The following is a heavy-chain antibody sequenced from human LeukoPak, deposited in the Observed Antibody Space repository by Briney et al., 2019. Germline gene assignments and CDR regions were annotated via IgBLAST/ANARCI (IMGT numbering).Heavy chain of an antibody. D-gene: IGHD3-10*01. CDR1: GYTFTGYY. V-gene: IGHV1-2*02. CDR2: INPNSGGT. CDR3: ARDFYGSGSYYNIENWFDP. J-gene: IGHJ5*02. Sequence: ASVKVSCKASGYTFTGYYMHWVRQAPGQGLEWMGWINPNSGGTNYAQKFQGRVTMTRDTSISTAYMELSRLRSDDTAVYYCARDFYGSGSYYNIENWFDPWGQGTLVTVSS.